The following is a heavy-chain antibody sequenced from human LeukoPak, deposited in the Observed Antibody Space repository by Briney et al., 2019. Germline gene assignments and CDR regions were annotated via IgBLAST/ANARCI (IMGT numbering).Heavy chain of an antibody. CDR3: ARDSRGYDY. Sequence: GGSLRLSCAASGFTFSTSWMAWVRQAPGKGLEWVANIKEDGTAKNYVVSVRGRFTISRDNAKNSLYLQMNSLRAEDTAVYYCARDSRGYDYWGQGTLVTVSS. D-gene: IGHD5-12*01. V-gene: IGHV3-7*01. J-gene: IGHJ4*02. CDR2: IKEDGTAK. CDR1: GFTFSTSW.